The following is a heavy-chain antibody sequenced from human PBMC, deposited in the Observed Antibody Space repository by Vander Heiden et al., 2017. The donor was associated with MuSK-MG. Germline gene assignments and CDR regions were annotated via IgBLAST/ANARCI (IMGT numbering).Heavy chain of an antibody. D-gene: IGHD3-22*01. V-gene: IGHV4-39*01. Sequence: QLQLQESGPGLVKPSETLSLTCTVSGGSISSSSYYWGWIRQPPGKGLEWIGSIYYSGSTYYNTSLKRRVTISVDTSKNQFSLKLSSVTAADTAVYYCARPGYYYDSSGYKYYFDYWGQGTLVTVYS. CDR1: GGSISSSSYY. CDR2: IYYSGST. CDR3: ARPGYYYDSSGYKYYFDY. J-gene: IGHJ4*02.